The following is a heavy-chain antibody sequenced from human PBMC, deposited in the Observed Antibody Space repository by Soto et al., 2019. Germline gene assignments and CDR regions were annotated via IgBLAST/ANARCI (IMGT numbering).Heavy chain of an antibody. CDR1: GGTFSSYA. J-gene: IGHJ4*02. D-gene: IGHD2-2*01. CDR3: ARPSVGYCSSTSCYLFDY. V-gene: IGHV1-69*13. Sequence: SVKVSCKASGGTFSSYAISWVRQAPGQGLEWMGGIIPIFGTANYAQKFQGRVTITADESTSTAYMELSSLRSEDTAVYYCARPSVGYCSSTSCYLFDYWGQGTLVTVSS. CDR2: IIPIFGTA.